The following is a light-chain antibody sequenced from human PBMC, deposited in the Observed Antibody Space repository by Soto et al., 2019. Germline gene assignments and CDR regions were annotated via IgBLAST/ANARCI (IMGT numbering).Light chain of an antibody. V-gene: IGLV3-21*04. CDR2: YDS. CDR1: NIGNKR. CDR3: QVWDIMTDNYV. J-gene: IGLJ1*01. Sequence: SYELTQPPSVSVAPEKTATITCGGTNIGNKRVHCYRQKPGQAPVLVISYDSDRPSGIPERFSGSNSGNTATLTISRVEAGDEADYYCQVWDIMTDNYVFGSGTKVTVL.